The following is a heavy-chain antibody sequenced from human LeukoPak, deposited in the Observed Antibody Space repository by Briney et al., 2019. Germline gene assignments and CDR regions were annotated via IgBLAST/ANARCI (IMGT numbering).Heavy chain of an antibody. Sequence: SETLSLTCTVSGGSISSYYWSWIRQPPGKGLEWLGYIYYSGSTNYNPSLKSRVTISVDTSKNQFSLKLSSVTAADTAVYYCARARYYDFWSGYLNNYFDYWGQGTLVTVSS. D-gene: IGHD3-3*01. CDR3: ARARYYDFWSGYLNNYFDY. V-gene: IGHV4-59*01. J-gene: IGHJ4*02. CDR1: GGSISSYY. CDR2: IYYSGST.